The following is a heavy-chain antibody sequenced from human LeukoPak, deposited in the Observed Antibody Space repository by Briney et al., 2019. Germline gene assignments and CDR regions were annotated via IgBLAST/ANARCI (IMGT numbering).Heavy chain of an antibody. D-gene: IGHD5-18*01. CDR2: IYYSGST. Sequence: PSETLSLTCTVSGGSISSYYWSWIRQPPGKGLEWIGYIYYSGSTNYNPSLKSRVTISVDTSKNQFSLKLSSVTAADTAVYYCARGTYSYGYVLFDYWGQGTLDTVSS. CDR3: ARGTYSYGYVLFDY. V-gene: IGHV4-59*01. J-gene: IGHJ4*02. CDR1: GGSISSYY.